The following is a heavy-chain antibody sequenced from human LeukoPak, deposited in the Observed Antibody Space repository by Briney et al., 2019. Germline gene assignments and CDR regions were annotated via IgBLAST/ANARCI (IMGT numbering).Heavy chain of an antibody. J-gene: IGHJ4*02. D-gene: IGHD3-3*01. CDR3: AGALTPKLEWSPFDY. V-gene: IGHV4-59*01. CDR2: IYYSGST. Sequence: SETLSLTCTVSGGSISSYYWSWIRQPPGKGLEWIGYIYYSGSTNYNPSLKSRVTTSVDTSKNQFSLKLSSVTAADTAVYYCAGALTPKLEWSPFDYWGQGTLVTVSS. CDR1: GGSISSYY.